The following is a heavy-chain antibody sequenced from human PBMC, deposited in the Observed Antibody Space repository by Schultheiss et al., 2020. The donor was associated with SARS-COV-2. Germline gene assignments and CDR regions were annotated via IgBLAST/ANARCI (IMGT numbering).Heavy chain of an antibody. CDR1: GYTFTSYG. D-gene: IGHD3-22*01. J-gene: IGHJ4*02. CDR2: ISAYNGNT. Sequence: GESLKISCKASGYTFTSYGISWVRQAPGQGLEWMGWISAYNGNTNYAQKLQGRVTMTTDTSTSTAYMELRSLRSDDTAVYYCARDAPWYYYDSSGYYYGYWGQGTLVTVSS. V-gene: IGHV1-18*01. CDR3: ARDAPWYYYDSSGYYYGY.